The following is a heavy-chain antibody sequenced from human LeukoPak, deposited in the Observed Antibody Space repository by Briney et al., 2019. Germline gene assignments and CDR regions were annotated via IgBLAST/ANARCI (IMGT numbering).Heavy chain of an antibody. CDR1: GYTFTSYY. CDR2: INPSGGST. D-gene: IGHD3-16*02. CDR3: ARDRGDYVWGSYRPAPYFNY. Sequence: ASVKVSCKASGYTFTSYYMHWVRQAPGQGLEWMGIINPSGGSTSYAQKFQGRVTMTRDTSTSTVYMELSSLRSEDTAVYYCARDRGDYVWGSYRPAPYFNYWGQGTLVTVSS. V-gene: IGHV1-46*01. J-gene: IGHJ4*02.